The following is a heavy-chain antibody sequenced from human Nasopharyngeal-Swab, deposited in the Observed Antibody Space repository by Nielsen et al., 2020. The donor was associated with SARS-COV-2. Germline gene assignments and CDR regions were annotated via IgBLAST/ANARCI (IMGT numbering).Heavy chain of an antibody. CDR3: ARANSGSYFDY. Sequence: WIRQPPGKGLEWIGEIYHSGSTNYNPSLKSRVTISVDTSKNQFSLKLSSVTAADTAVYYCARANSGSYFDYWGQGTLVTVSS. J-gene: IGHJ4*02. CDR2: IYHSGST. V-gene: IGHV4-34*09. D-gene: IGHD1-26*01.